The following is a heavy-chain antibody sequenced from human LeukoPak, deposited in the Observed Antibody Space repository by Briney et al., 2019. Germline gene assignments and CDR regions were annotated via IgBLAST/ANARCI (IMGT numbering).Heavy chain of an antibody. CDR1: GGTFSSYT. CDR3: ASATLRCSGGSCYEMDV. J-gene: IGHJ6*04. V-gene: IGHV1-69*06. Sequence: SVKVSCKASGGTFSSYTISWVRQAPGQGLEWMGGIIPLFGTPDYAQKFQGRVTITADKSTSTAYMELSSLRSEDTSVYYCASATLRCSGGSCYEMDVWGKGTTVTVSS. CDR2: IIPLFGTP. D-gene: IGHD2-15*01.